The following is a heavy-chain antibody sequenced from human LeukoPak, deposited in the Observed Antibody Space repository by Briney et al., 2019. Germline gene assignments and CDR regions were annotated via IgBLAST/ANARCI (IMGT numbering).Heavy chain of an antibody. V-gene: IGHV1-2*02. J-gene: IGHJ5*02. CDR1: GYSFTDYY. CDR2: ISPKSGGT. CDR3: ARGVAANGRLDP. D-gene: IGHD2-15*01. Sequence: GASLKVSCKTSGYSFTDYYIHRVRQAPGQGFEWLGWISPKSGGTNYAQKFQDSVSLTRDTSIDTAYMELTSLRLDDTAIYYCARGVAANGRLDPWGQGSLIIVSS.